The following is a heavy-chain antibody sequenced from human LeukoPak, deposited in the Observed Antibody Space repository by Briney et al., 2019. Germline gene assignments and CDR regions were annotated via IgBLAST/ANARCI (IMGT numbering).Heavy chain of an antibody. J-gene: IGHJ4*01. CDR3: ARAPDYGSGRYHADY. CDR2: ISSSSSTI. D-gene: IGHD3-10*01. Sequence: GGSLRLSCAASGFTFSSYSMNWVRQAPGKGLEWVSYISSSSSTIYYADSVKGRFTISRDNAKNSLCLQMDSLRAEDTAVYYCARAPDYGSGRYHADYCGHGTLVTDSS. CDR1: GFTFSSYS. V-gene: IGHV3-48*04.